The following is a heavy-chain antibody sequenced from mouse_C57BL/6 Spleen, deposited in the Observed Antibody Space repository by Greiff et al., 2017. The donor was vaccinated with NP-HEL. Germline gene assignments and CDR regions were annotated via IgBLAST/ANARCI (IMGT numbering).Heavy chain of an antibody. D-gene: IGHD2-3*01. Sequence: EVMLVESEGGLVQPGSSMKLSCTASGFTFSDYYMAWVRQVPEKGLEWVANINYDGSSTYYLDSLNSRFIISRDNAKNILYLQMSSLKSEDTATYYCARAHDGYYFDYWGQGTTLTVSS. V-gene: IGHV5-16*01. J-gene: IGHJ2*01. CDR2: INYDGSST. CDR3: ARAHDGYYFDY. CDR1: GFTFSDYY.